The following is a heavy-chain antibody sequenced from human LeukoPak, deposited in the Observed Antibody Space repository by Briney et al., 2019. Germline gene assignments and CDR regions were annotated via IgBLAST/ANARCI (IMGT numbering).Heavy chain of an antibody. CDR2: IFGSGGSA. J-gene: IGHJ4*02. CDR1: GFTFNNYA. Sequence: GGSLRVSCTASGFTFNNYALYWVRQAPRRGLEWGAGIFGSGGSAHYADSVKGRFTISRDNSKNTVYLQMSSLRAEDTAVYYCTKTTTGYSSGQHPGWPADHWGQGALATLS. D-gene: IGHD3-22*01. V-gene: IGHV3-23*01. CDR3: TKTTTGYSSGQHPGWPADH.